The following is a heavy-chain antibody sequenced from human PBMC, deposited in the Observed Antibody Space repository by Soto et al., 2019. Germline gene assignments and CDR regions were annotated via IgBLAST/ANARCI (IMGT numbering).Heavy chain of an antibody. CDR1: GGTFSSYA. Sequence: QVHRVQSGAEVKKPGSSVKVSCKASGGTFSSYAISWVRQAPGQGLEWMGGIIPIFGTTTYAQKFQGRVTITADKSTNAYMERSSLSSAATDVYLCARARYSSGWGGAINVRYGMDIGGQGTTVTVSS. CDR2: IIPIFGTT. CDR3: ARARYSSGWGGAINVRYGMDI. V-gene: IGHV1-69*06. D-gene: IGHD6-25*01. J-gene: IGHJ6*02.